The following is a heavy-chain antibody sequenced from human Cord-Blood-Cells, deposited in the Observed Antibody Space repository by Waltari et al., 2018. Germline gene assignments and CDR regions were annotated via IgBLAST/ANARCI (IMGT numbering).Heavy chain of an antibody. Sequence: QVQLQQWGAGLLKPSETLSLTCAVYGGPFRGYSWSWTRKPPGTGLEWIGEINHSGSTNNNPSLKSRVTISVDTSKNQFSLKLSSVTAADTAVYYCATIPAPRGYSYPFDYWGQGTLVTVSS. V-gene: IGHV4-34*01. CDR3: ATIPAPRGYSYPFDY. D-gene: IGHD5-18*01. CDR2: INHSGST. CDR1: GGPFRGYS. J-gene: IGHJ4*02.